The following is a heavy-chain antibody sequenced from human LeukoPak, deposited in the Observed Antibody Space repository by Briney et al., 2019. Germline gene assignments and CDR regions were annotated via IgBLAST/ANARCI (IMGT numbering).Heavy chain of an antibody. J-gene: IGHJ4*02. Sequence: ASVKVSCKASGYTFTGYYMHWVRQAPGQGLEWMGWISAYNGNTNYAQKLQGRVTITTDTSTSTAYMELRSLRSDDTAVYYCARSSGSSPHDYWGQGTLVTVSS. CDR1: GYTFTGYY. CDR3: ARSSGSSPHDY. CDR2: ISAYNGNT. D-gene: IGHD1-26*01. V-gene: IGHV1-18*04.